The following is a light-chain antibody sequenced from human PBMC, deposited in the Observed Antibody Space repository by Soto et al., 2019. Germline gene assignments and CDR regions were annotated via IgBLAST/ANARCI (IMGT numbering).Light chain of an antibody. Sequence: EIVMTQSPATLSLSPGERAALSCSASQSINSELAWYQQKPGQPPRLLIYGASTRATGVPARFTGSESGSEFTLTISGLQSEDFAVYYCQQGHNWPLTFGQGTMLEI. CDR1: QSINSE. J-gene: IGKJ2*01. CDR2: GAS. V-gene: IGKV3-15*01. CDR3: QQGHNWPLT.